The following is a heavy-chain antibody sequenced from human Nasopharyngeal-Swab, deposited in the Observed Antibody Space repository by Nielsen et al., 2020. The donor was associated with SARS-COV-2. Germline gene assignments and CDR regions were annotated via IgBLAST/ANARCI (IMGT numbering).Heavy chain of an antibody. Sequence: ASVKVSCKASRYTFTSFAMHWVRQAHGQRLEWMGWINGGNGNTKYSQKFQGRVTFTRDTSASTAYMELSSLRSEDTAVYYCASVDMGDYWGQGTLVTVSS. CDR1: RYTFTSFA. CDR2: INGGNGNT. V-gene: IGHV1-3*01. J-gene: IGHJ4*02. CDR3: ASVDMGDY. D-gene: IGHD5-12*01.